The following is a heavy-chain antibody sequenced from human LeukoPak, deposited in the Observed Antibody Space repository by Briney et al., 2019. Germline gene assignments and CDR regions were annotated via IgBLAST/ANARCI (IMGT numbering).Heavy chain of an antibody. CDR2: IYYSGST. Sequence: SETLSLTCTVSGGSISSYYWSWIRQPPGKGLEWIAYIYYSGSTNYNPSLKSRVTISVDTSKNQFSLKLSSVTAADTAVYYCARSRYSGYDAFDYWGQGTLVTVSS. CDR3: ARSRYSGYDAFDY. D-gene: IGHD5-12*01. J-gene: IGHJ4*02. V-gene: IGHV4-59*08. CDR1: GGSISSYY.